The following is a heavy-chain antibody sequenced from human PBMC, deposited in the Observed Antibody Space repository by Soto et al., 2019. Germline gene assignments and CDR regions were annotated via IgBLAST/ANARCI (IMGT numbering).Heavy chain of an antibody. D-gene: IGHD3-3*01. J-gene: IGHJ4*02. Sequence: EVQLVASGGVLVKPGGSRRLSCTASGFSISSAWMNWVRQAPGKGLEWVGRIKTKTQGETTDYPAPVKGRFTISRDDSTNTLYLQMIRLKMEATAVYYCTTGSGEGYWGQGTLVTVSS. CDR2: IKTKTQGETT. CDR3: TTGSGEGY. CDR1: GFSISSAW. V-gene: IGHV3-15*07.